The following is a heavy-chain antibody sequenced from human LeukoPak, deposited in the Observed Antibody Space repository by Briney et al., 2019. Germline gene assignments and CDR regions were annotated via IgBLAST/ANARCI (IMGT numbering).Heavy chain of an antibody. D-gene: IGHD5-12*01. CDR1: GYSISSGYY. CDR3: ASRGGYSGYVPY. CDR2: IYHSGST. J-gene: IGHJ4*02. Sequence: PAETLSLTCTVSGYSISSGYYWRWIRQPPGKGLEWIGSIYHSGSTYYNPSLKSRVTISVDTSKNQFSLKLSSVTAADTAVYYYASRGGYSGYVPYWGQGTLVTVSS. V-gene: IGHV4-38-2*02.